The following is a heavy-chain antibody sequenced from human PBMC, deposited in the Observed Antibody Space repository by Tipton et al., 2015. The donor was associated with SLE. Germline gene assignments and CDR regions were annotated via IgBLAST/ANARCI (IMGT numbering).Heavy chain of an antibody. CDR1: GGSFSGYY. CDR2: INHSGST. D-gene: IGHD6-13*01. V-gene: IGHV4-34*09. Sequence: TLSLTCAVYGGSFSGYYWSWIRQPPGKGLEWIGEINHSGSTNYSPSLKSRVTISVDTSKNQFSLKLSSVTAADTAVYYCARLQQLAAFDIWGQGTMVTVSS. J-gene: IGHJ3*02. CDR3: ARLQQLAAFDI.